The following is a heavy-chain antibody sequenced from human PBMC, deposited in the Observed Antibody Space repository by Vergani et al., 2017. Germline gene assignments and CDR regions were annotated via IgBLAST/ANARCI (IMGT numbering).Heavy chain of an antibody. CDR3: ARFAPLWSGNYRKNAFDI. Sequence: QLQLQESGSGLVKPSQTLSLTCAVSGDSITNGGFSWNWIRQPPGKGPEWIGYIFPSGNSDYNPSLKNRVSISLDKSKNQFSLWVNSVTAADTAVYFCARFAPLWSGNYRKNAFDIWGQGTMVTVSS. CDR2: IFPSGNS. CDR1: GDSITNGGFS. D-gene: IGHD3-3*01. J-gene: IGHJ3*02. V-gene: IGHV4-30-2*01.